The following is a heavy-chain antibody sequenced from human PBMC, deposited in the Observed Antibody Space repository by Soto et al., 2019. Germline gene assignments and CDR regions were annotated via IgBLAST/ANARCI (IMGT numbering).Heavy chain of an antibody. CDR2: INAGNGNT. V-gene: IGHV1-3*01. D-gene: IGHD2-2*01. CDR3: ARDPCITRCPDS. J-gene: IGHJ5*01. Sequence: QVQLVQSGAEVKKPGASVKVSCKASGYTFTTYAMHWVRQAPGQRFEWMGWINAGNGNTKYSQKFQGRVTITTDTSASTAYMELSSLRSEDTPVNSCARDPCITRCPDSWGQEPWSPSPQ. CDR1: GYTFTTYA.